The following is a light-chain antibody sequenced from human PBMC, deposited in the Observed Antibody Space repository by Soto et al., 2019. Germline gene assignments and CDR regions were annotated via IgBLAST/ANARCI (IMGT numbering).Light chain of an antibody. J-gene: IGLJ7*01. CDR3: QSYASSLSGAV. CDR1: SSNIGAGND. CDR2: DNS. V-gene: IGLV1-40*01. Sequence: QSVLTQPPSVSGAPGQWVTISCTGSSSNIGAGNDVPWYQQHPGTAPKLLIYDNSNRPSGVPDRFSGSKSGTSASLAITGLQAEDEADYYCQSYASSLSGAVFGGGTQLTVL.